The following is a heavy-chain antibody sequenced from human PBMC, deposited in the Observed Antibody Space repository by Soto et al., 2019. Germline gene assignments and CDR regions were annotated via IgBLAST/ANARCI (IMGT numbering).Heavy chain of an antibody. CDR3: ARGGGVGVAGSAAFDM. Sequence: QLHLVQSGAVVKKPGASVTVSCSASGYPVTAYYMHWVRQAPGRGLEWMGGINPATGAAKYTQTFRGRAPKTRAPSTGTVFMDLSGLTSEDTAVFSCARGGGVGVAGSAAFDMWGQGTVVTVSS. CDR1: GYPVTAYY. D-gene: IGHD3-3*01. V-gene: IGHV1-2*02. CDR2: INPATGAA. J-gene: IGHJ3*02.